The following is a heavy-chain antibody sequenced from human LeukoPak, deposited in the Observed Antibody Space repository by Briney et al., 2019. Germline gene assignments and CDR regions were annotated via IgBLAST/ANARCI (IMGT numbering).Heavy chain of an antibody. J-gene: IGHJ4*02. Sequence: GGSLRLSCAASGFTFSSYAMSWVRQAPGKGLEWVSDITGSGDDTDYADSVKGRFTVSRDNSRNTLYLQINSLRAEGTAVYYCAKNGAYSGYDYIDYWGQGTLVTVSS. CDR2: ITGSGDDT. V-gene: IGHV3-23*01. CDR1: GFTFSSYA. CDR3: AKNGAYSGYDYIDY. D-gene: IGHD5-12*01.